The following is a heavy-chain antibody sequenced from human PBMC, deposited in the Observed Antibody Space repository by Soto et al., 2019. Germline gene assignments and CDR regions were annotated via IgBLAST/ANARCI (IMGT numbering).Heavy chain of an antibody. CDR1: GGTFSSYT. D-gene: IGHD2-8*01. CDR2: IIPILGIA. Sequence: SVKVSCKASGGTFSSYTISWVRQAPGQGLEWMGRIIPILGIANYAQKFQGRVTITADKSTSTAYMELSSLRSEDTAVYYCARSTNIVLMVYAIGLMDVWGKGTTVTVSS. CDR3: ARSTNIVLMVYAIGLMDV. J-gene: IGHJ6*03. V-gene: IGHV1-69*02.